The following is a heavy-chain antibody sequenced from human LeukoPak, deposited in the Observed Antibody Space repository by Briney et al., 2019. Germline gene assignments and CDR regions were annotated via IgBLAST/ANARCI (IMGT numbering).Heavy chain of an antibody. CDR2: INTNTGNP. V-gene: IGHV7-4-1*02. CDR3: ARDRSRGTFDY. Sequence: ASVKVSCKASGYTFTGYFMHWVRQAPGQGLEWMGWINTNTGNPTYAQGFTGRFVFSLDTSVSTAYLQISSLKAEDTAVYYCARDRSRGTFDYWGQGTLVTVSS. D-gene: IGHD3-10*01. J-gene: IGHJ4*02. CDR1: GYTFTGYF.